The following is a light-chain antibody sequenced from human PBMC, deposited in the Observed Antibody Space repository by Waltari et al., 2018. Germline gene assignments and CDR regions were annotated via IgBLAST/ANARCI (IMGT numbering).Light chain of an antibody. CDR2: AAS. CDR1: QGISSY. J-gene: IGKJ3*01. CDR3: QQLNTYPIFT. V-gene: IGKV1-9*01. Sequence: DIQLTQSPSFLSASVGDRVTIPCRASQGISSYLAWYQQKPGKAPKLLIYAASTLESGVPSRFSGSGSGTEFTLTITSLQPEDFATYYCQQLNTYPIFTFGPGTKVEIK.